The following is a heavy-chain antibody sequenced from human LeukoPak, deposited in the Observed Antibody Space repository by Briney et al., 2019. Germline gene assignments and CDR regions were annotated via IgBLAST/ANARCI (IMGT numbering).Heavy chain of an antibody. CDR3: AREYGYEDY. Sequence: ASVKVSCKVSGYTLTELSMYWVRQPPGQGLGRMGMINPYGGDTTYAQTPHRRGTMTRDTSTRTEYMQMSSLRSEETAAEYCAREYGYEDYWGQGTLVTVSS. CDR1: GYTLTELS. J-gene: IGHJ4*02. CDR2: INPYGGDT. V-gene: IGHV1-46*01. D-gene: IGHD3-16*01.